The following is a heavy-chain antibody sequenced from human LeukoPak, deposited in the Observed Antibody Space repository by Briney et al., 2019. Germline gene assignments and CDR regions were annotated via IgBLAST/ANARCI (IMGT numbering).Heavy chain of an antibody. J-gene: IGHJ3*02. Sequence: SVKVSCKASGGTFSSYAISWVRQAPGQGLEWMGRIIPIFGTANYAQKFQGRVTITTDESTSTAYMELSSLRSEDTAVYYCARAFWSGYHSGDAFDIWGQGTMVTVSS. CDR2: IIPIFGTA. CDR1: GGTFSSYA. V-gene: IGHV1-69*05. CDR3: ARAFWSGYHSGDAFDI. D-gene: IGHD3-3*01.